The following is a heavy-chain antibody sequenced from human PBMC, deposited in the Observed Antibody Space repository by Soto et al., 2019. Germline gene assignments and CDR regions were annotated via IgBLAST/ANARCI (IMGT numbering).Heavy chain of an antibody. J-gene: IGHJ4*02. CDR2: IYYSGST. CDR1: GGSISSYY. D-gene: IGHD6-13*01. Sequence: SETLSLTCTVSGGSISSYYWSWIRQPPGKGLEWIGYIYYSGSTNYNPSIKSRVTISVDTSKNQLSLKLSSVTAADTAVYYCARRYSSSFDYWGQGTLVTVSS. V-gene: IGHV4-59*08. CDR3: ARRYSSSFDY.